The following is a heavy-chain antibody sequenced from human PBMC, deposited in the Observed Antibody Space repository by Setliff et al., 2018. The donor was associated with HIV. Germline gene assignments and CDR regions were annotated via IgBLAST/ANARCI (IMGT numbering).Heavy chain of an antibody. CDR3: VNLPFFYYYYMDV. CDR2: IIPFFRTT. J-gene: IGHJ6*03. Sequence: SVKVSCKASGGTFSTYSMNWVRQAPGQGLEWMGGIIPFFRTTNYAQKFQGRVTVTADESTATFYMEMSTLRSEDTAVYYCVNLPFFYYYYMDVWGEGTPVTVSS. V-gene: IGHV1-69*13. CDR1: GGTFSTYS.